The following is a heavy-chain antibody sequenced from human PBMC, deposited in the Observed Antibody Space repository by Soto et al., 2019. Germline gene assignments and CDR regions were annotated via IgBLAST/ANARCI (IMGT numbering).Heavy chain of an antibody. CDR2: IYYSGST. CDR3: ASLRFLEWSLSHYGMDV. D-gene: IGHD3-3*01. V-gene: IGHV4-30-4*01. Sequence: PSETLSLTCTVSGGSISSGDYYWSWIRQPPGKGLEWIGYIYYSGSTYYNPSLKSRVTISVDTSKNQFSLKLSSVTAADTAAYYCASLRFLEWSLSHYGMDVWGQGTTVTVSS. J-gene: IGHJ6*02. CDR1: GGSISSGDYY.